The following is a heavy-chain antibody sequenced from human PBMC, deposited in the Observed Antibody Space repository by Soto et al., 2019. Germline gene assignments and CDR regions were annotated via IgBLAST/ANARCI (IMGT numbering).Heavy chain of an antibody. D-gene: IGHD2-8*01. V-gene: IGHV1-18*04. CDR2: ISAYNGNT. J-gene: IGHJ6*02. Sequence: ASVKVSCKASGYTFTSYGISWVRQAPGQGLEWMGWISAYNGNTNYAQKLQGRVTMTTDTSTSTAYMELRSLRPDDTAVYYCARDSDTNIVLMVYAIKGPYCYGMDVWGQGTTVTVSS. CDR1: GYTFTSYG. CDR3: ARDSDTNIVLMVYAIKGPYCYGMDV.